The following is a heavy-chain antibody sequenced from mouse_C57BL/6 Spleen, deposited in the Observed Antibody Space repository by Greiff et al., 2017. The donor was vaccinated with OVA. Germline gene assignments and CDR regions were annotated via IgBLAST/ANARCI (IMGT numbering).Heavy chain of an antibody. CDR3: ASGIFITTVVATDY. CDR2: INPNNGGT. V-gene: IGHV1-26*01. CDR1: GYTFTDYY. D-gene: IGHD1-1*01. J-gene: IGHJ2*01. Sequence: EVQLQQSGPELVKPGASVKISCKASGYTFTDYYMNWVKQSHGKSLEWIGDINPNNGGTSYNQKFKGKATLTVDKSSSTAYLKLRSLTSEDSTVYYCASGIFITTVVATDYWGQGTTLTVSS.